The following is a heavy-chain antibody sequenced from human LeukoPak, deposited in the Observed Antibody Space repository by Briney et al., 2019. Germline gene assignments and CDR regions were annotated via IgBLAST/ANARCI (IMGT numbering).Heavy chain of an antibody. Sequence: GTSVKVSCKASGFTFTSSAMQWVRQARGQRLEWIGWIVVGSGNTNYAQKFQERVTITRDMSTSTAYMELSSLRSEDTAVYYCAASHHMVATIYAFDIWGQGTMVTVSS. D-gene: IGHD5-12*01. J-gene: IGHJ3*02. V-gene: IGHV1-58*02. CDR2: IVVGSGNT. CDR1: GFTFTSSA. CDR3: AASHHMVATIYAFDI.